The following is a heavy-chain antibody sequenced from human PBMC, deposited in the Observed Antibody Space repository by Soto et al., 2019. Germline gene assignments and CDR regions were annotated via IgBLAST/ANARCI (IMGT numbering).Heavy chain of an antibody. CDR2: ISRSSTGI. D-gene: IGHD3-10*01. Sequence: EVQLVESGGGLVQPGGSLRLSCAASGFTFSLYSMSWVRQAPGKGLEWVSYISRSSTGIHYADSVKGRFTISRDDATNSMHRQMNSLRDGDTAVYYGARAVTWGLDVWGQGTTVSISS. CDR1: GFTFSLYS. J-gene: IGHJ6*02. CDR3: ARAVTWGLDV. V-gene: IGHV3-48*02.